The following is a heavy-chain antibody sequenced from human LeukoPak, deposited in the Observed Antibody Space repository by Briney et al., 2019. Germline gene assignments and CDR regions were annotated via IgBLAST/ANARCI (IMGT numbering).Heavy chain of an antibody. CDR1: GGSISSGGYY. V-gene: IGHV4-31*03. CDR2: IYYSGST. Sequence: PSETLSLTCTVSGGSISSGGYYWSWIRQHPGKGLEWIGYIYYSGSTYYNPSLKSRVTISVDTSKNQFSLKLSSVTAADTAVYYCARGHYYDSSGYPLGYWGQGTLVTVSS. D-gene: IGHD3-22*01. J-gene: IGHJ4*02. CDR3: ARGHYYDSSGYPLGY.